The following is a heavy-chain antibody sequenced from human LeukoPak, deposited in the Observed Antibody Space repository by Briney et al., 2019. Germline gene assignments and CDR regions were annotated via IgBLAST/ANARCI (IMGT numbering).Heavy chain of an antibody. Sequence: SETLSLTCTISGGSIRSSGYYWGWIRLPPGKGLEWIGNVYYTGSTYYNPSPKSGVTISVDTSENQFSLKLNSVTAADTAVYYCARRTTAVAGSYFDCWGQGTLVTVSS. CDR1: GGSIRSSGYY. J-gene: IGHJ4*02. D-gene: IGHD6-19*01. CDR3: ARRTTAVAGSYFDC. CDR2: VYYTGST. V-gene: IGHV4-39*01.